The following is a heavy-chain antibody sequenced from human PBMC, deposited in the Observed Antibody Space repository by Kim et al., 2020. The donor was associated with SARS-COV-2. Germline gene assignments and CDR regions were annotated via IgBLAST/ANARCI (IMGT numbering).Heavy chain of an antibody. V-gene: IGHV6-1*01. CDR1: GDSVSSNNAA. CDR3: AGTRITVFGVFISAFDI. Sequence: SQTLSLTCAISGDSVSSNNAAWNWIRQSPSRGLEWLGRTYYRSKWYNDYAVSMRRRLTINPDTSKNQFSLQLNSVTPEDTAVYYCAGTRITVFGVFISAFDIWGQGTMVTVSS. J-gene: IGHJ3*02. D-gene: IGHD3-3*01. CDR2: TYYRSKWYN.